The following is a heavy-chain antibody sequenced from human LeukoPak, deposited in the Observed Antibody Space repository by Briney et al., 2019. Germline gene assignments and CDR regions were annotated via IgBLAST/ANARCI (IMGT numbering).Heavy chain of an antibody. D-gene: IGHD6-13*01. Sequence: GESLKISCKGSGYSFTNYWIGWVRQMPGKGLEWMGIIYPGDSETRYSPSFQGQVTISADKSISTAYLQWSSLEASDTAIYYRARQVEYTSSWYKYNWFDPWGQGTLVTVSS. CDR1: GYSFTNYW. J-gene: IGHJ5*02. CDR3: ARQVEYTSSWYKYNWFDP. CDR2: IYPGDSET. V-gene: IGHV5-51*01.